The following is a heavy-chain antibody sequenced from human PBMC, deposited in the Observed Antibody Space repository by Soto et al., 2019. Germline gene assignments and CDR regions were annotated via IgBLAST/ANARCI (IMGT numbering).Heavy chain of an antibody. Sequence: PSDTLSLTCAVHGRSFSGYYWSWIRQPPGKGLEWIGEINHSGSTNYNPSLKSRVTISVDTSKNQFSLKLSSVTAADTAVYYCARASITMVRGVIRNTAMSYYYGMDVWGQGTTVT. V-gene: IGHV4-34*01. D-gene: IGHD3-10*01. CDR1: GRSFSGYY. CDR2: INHSGST. J-gene: IGHJ6*02. CDR3: ARASITMVRGVIRNTAMSYYYGMDV.